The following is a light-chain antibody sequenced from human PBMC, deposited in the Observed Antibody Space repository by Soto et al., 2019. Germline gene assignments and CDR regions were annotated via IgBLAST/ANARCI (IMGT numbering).Light chain of an antibody. CDR1: QSITSY. Sequence: DVQMTQSPSSLSAYVGDRVTITCRASQSITSYLNWYQQKPGKAPKLLIYAASSLQSGVPSRFSGSGSGTDFTLTISSLQPEDFATYYCLQYYSFPQTFGQGTKVDIK. CDR3: LQYYSFPQT. V-gene: IGKV1-39*01. CDR2: AAS. J-gene: IGKJ1*01.